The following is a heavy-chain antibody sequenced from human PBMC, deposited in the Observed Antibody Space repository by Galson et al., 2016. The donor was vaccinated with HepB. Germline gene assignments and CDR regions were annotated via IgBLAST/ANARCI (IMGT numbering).Heavy chain of an antibody. J-gene: IGHJ6*02. D-gene: IGHD4-17*01. CDR2: IHFRGRI. CDR3: ARDDRQRVLSTVTRRYGMDV. CDR1: GDSISGSDY. Sequence: SETLSLTCAVSGDSISGSDYWAWIRQPPGQGLEWIWSIHFRGRIHYNPSLKSRLTISIDPSRNQFYLEMISVTAADTAVYYCARDDRQRVLSTVTRRYGMDVWGQGTTVTVSS. V-gene: IGHV4-59*01.